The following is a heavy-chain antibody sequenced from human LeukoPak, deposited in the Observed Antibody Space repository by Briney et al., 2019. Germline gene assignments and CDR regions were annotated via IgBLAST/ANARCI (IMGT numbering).Heavy chain of an antibody. V-gene: IGHV3-30*18. Sequence: PGGSLRLSCAASGFTFSSYGMRWVRQAPGKGLEWVAVISYDGINKYYADSVKSRFTISRDNSKNTLYLQMNSLRAEDTAVYYCAKDMGPWYCSSGCAYGMDVWGQGTTVTVSS. D-gene: IGHD2-2*01. J-gene: IGHJ6*02. CDR2: ISYDGINK. CDR1: GFTFSSYG. CDR3: AKDMGPWYCSSGCAYGMDV.